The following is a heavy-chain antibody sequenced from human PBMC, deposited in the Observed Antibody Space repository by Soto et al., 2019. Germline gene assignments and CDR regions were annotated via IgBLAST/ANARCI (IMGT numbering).Heavy chain of an antibody. Sequence: GGSLRLSCAASGFTFSSYAMSWVRQAPGKGLEWVSAISGSGGSTYYADSVKGRFTISRDNSKNTLYLKMNSLRAEDTAVYYCAKARVPSRIAAAGMDYWGQGTLVTVSS. CDR2: ISGSGGST. V-gene: IGHV3-23*01. D-gene: IGHD6-13*01. CDR1: GFTFSSYA. J-gene: IGHJ4*02. CDR3: AKARVPSRIAAAGMDY.